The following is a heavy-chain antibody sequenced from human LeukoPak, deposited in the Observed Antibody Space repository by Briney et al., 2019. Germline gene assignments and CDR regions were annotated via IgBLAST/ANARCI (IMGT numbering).Heavy chain of an antibody. D-gene: IGHD6-13*01. CDR3: ARGPYSSPRYFDY. CDR1: GGSISSGGYY. V-gene: IGHV4-61*08. J-gene: IGHJ4*02. CDR2: IYYSGST. Sequence: SQTLSLTCTVSGGSISSGGYYWSWIRQPPGKGLEWIGYIYYSGSTNYNPSLKSRVTISVDTSKNQFSLKLSSVTAADTAVYYCARGPYSSPRYFDYWGQGTLVTVSS.